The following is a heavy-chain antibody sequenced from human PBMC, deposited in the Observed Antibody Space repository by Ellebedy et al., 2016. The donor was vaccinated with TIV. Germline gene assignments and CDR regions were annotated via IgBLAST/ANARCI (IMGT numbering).Heavy chain of an antibody. Sequence: GESLKISXAASGFTFSSFAMSWVRQAPGKGLEWVANIKEDGSEKYYVDSVKGRFTISRDNSKNTLYLQMNSLRAEDTAVYYCARTGDYGAMNNAFDIWGQGTMVTVSS. J-gene: IGHJ3*02. CDR3: ARTGDYGAMNNAFDI. V-gene: IGHV3-7*01. D-gene: IGHD4-17*01. CDR1: GFTFSSFA. CDR2: IKEDGSEK.